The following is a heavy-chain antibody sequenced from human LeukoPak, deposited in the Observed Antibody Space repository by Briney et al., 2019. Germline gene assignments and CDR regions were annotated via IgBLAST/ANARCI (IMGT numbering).Heavy chain of an antibody. Sequence: GGSLRLSCAASGFTFDDYGMSWVRQAPGKGLEWVSSISSSSSYIYYADSVKGRFTISRDNAKNSLYLQMNSLRAEDTAVYYCARDPPSIAAAQDAFDIWGQGTMVTVSS. V-gene: IGHV3-21*01. D-gene: IGHD6-13*01. J-gene: IGHJ3*02. CDR2: ISSSSSYI. CDR3: ARDPPSIAAAQDAFDI. CDR1: GFTFDDYG.